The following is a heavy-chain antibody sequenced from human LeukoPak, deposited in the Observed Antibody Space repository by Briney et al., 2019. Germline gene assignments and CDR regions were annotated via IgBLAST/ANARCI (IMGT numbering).Heavy chain of an antibody. V-gene: IGHV3-7*03. Sequence: GGSLRLSCAASGFTFSKYWMTWVRQPPGRGLEWVANIKEDGREIHYVDAVKGRFTISRDNVKNSLYLRMNSLRAEGTAVYYCARDPVRRFDYWGQGTLVTVSS. CDR3: ARDPVRRFDY. J-gene: IGHJ4*02. CDR1: GFTFSKYW. CDR2: IKEDGREI.